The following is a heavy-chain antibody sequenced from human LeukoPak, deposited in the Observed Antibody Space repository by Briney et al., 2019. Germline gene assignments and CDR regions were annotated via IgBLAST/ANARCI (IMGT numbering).Heavy chain of an antibody. CDR3: ARDSSGWYRWFDP. CDR1: GYNFTDYY. D-gene: IGHD6-19*01. CDR2: INPNSGGT. Sequence: ASVKVSCKASGYNFTDYYMHWVRQAPGQGLEWMRWINPNSGGTNYAQKFQGRVTMTRDTSISTVYMELSRLKSDDTAMYYCARDSSGWYRWFDPWGQGTLVTVSS. J-gene: IGHJ5*02. V-gene: IGHV1-2*02.